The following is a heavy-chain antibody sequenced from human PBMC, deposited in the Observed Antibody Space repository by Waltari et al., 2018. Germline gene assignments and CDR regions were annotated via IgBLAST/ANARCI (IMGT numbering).Heavy chain of an antibody. Sequence: EVQLVESGGGLVQPGGSLRLSCVASGFTISGFWMHWVRQAPGKGLVWVSRIKYGAGSATYADSVKGRFTVSRDNARNTLYLQMNSLRAEDTAIYYCARSDYTDFWGQGTQVTVSS. CDR1: GFTISGFW. CDR3: ARSDYTDF. J-gene: IGHJ4*02. V-gene: IGHV3-74*01. CDR2: IKYGAGSA.